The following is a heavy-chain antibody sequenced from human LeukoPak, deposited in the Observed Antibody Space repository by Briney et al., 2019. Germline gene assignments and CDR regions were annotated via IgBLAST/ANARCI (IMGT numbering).Heavy chain of an antibody. D-gene: IGHD4-23*01. CDR3: ARGPNYGGNSKDFDY. CDR1: GGSFSGYY. CDR2: INHSGST. Sequence: ASETLSLTCAVYGGSFSGYYWSWIRQPPGKGLEWIGEINHSGSTNYNPSLKSRVTISVDTSKNQFSLKLSSVTAADTAVYYCARGPNYGGNSKDFDYWGQGTLVTVSS. J-gene: IGHJ4*02. V-gene: IGHV4-34*01.